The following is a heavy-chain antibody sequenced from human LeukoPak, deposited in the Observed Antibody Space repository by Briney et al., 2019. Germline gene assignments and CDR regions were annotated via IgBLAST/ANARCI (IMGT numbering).Heavy chain of an antibody. D-gene: IGHD3-22*01. CDR2: IYYSGST. CDR1: GGSISSYY. V-gene: IGHV4-59*01. J-gene: IGHJ5*02. Sequence: SETLSLTCPVSGGSISSYYWSWIRQPPGKGLEWIGYIYYSGSTNYNPSLKSRVTISVDTSKNQFSLKLSSVTAADTAVYYCARDPNYYDSSGYNWFDPWGQGTLVTVSS. CDR3: ARDPNYYDSSGYNWFDP.